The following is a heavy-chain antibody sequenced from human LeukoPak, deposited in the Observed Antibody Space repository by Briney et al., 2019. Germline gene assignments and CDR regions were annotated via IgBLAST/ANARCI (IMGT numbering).Heavy chain of an antibody. Sequence: GGSLRLSCAASGFTFSSYAMSWVRQAPGKGLEWVSAISGSGGSTYYADSVKGRFTISRDNSKNTLYLQMNSLRAEDTAVYYCAKSSSGWGTNTLLYYYGMDVWGQGTTVTVSS. V-gene: IGHV3-23*01. CDR2: ISGSGGST. CDR3: AKSSSGWGTNTLLYYYGMDV. CDR1: GFTFSSYA. D-gene: IGHD3-10*01. J-gene: IGHJ6*02.